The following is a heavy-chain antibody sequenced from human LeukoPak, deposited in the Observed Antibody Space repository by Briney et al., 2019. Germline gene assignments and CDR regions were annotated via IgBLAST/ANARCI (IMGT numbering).Heavy chain of an antibody. CDR3: ARAGWNYDTSGQKKYFFDY. D-gene: IGHD3-22*01. CDR1: GGSISIDSLTTYY. CDR2: IFGGGNT. J-gene: IGHJ4*02. V-gene: IGHV4-61*01. Sequence: SETLSLTCTISGGSISIDSLTTYYWSWVRQPPGKGLEWIGSIFGGGNTNYNPSLKSRVTISADTSKRQFSLKLRSVTAADTAVYYCARAGWNYDTSGQKKYFFDYWGQGTLVTVSS.